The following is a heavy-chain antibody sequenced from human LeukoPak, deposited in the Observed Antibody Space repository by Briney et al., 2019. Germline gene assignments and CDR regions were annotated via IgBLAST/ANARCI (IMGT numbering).Heavy chain of an antibody. CDR3: ARQSGTNWFDP. D-gene: IGHD5-12*01. CDR2: IDPSDSYT. J-gene: IGHJ5*02. V-gene: IGHV5-10-1*01. Sequence: GASLQISCKGSGCGFTSYWISWVRQMRGKGLEGMGRIDPSDSYTNYSPSFQGHVTISVDKSISTAYLQWSSLKASDTAMYYCARQSGTNWFDPWGQGTLVTVSS. CDR1: GCGFTSYW.